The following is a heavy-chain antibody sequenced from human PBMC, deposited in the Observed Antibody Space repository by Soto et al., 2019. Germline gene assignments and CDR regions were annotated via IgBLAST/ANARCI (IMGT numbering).Heavy chain of an antibody. CDR1: GVIVSDNY. V-gene: IGHV3-53*01. D-gene: IGHD3-22*01. J-gene: IGHJ4*02. CDR2: VYSGSAT. Sequence: PGGSLRLSCAASGVIVSDNYMNWVRQAPGKGLEWLSVVYSGSATYYADSVKGRFTISRDNSKNTVFLHMNSLRVEDTAVYYCARGKSGYLTFDFWGQGTQVTVSS. CDR3: ARGKSGYLTFDF.